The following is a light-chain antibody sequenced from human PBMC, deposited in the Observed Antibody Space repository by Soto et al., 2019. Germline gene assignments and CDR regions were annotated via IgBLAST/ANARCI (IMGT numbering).Light chain of an antibody. J-gene: IGKJ1*01. V-gene: IGKV3-20*01. CDR3: QQYASSPLWT. CDR2: GAS. Sequence: EIVLTQSPGTLSLSPGERATLFCRASQSVRSSYLAWYQHKPGQAPRLLIYGASSRATGIPDRFSGSGSGTDFTLTISRLEPEDFAVYYCQQYASSPLWTFGQGTKVEIK. CDR1: QSVRSSY.